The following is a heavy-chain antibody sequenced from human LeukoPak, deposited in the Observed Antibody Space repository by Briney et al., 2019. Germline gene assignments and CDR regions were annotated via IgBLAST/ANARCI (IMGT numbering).Heavy chain of an antibody. D-gene: IGHD3-22*01. CDR3: ARRHDSSGYYYPDAFDI. Sequence: GASVKVYCKASGYTFTGYYMHWVRQAPGQGLEWMGWINPNSGGTNYAQKFQGRVTMTRDTSISTAYMELSRLRSDDTAVYYCARRHDSSGYYYPDAFDIWGQGTMVTVSS. CDR2: INPNSGGT. J-gene: IGHJ3*02. CDR1: GYTFTGYY. V-gene: IGHV1-2*02.